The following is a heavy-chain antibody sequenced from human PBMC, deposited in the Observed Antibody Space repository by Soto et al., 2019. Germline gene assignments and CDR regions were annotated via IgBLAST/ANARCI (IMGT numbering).Heavy chain of an antibody. Sequence: SETLSLTCTVSGGSITGYSWVWIRQPPGKGLEWIGRIYSSGSANYNPSLKRRITMSLDTSTNQFSLKLNSATATDTAVYFCAGDQGVVVTGDNWFDPWGQGILVTVSS. J-gene: IGHJ5*02. CDR2: IYSSGSA. D-gene: IGHD2-21*02. CDR1: GGSITGYS. CDR3: AGDQGVVVTGDNWFDP. V-gene: IGHV4-4*07.